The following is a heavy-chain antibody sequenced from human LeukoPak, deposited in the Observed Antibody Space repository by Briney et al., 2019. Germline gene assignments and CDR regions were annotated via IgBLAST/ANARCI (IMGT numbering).Heavy chain of an antibody. Sequence: PGGSLRLSCAASGFTFSIYEMNWVLQAPGKGLEWVSYISSSGSTIYYADSVKGRFTISRDNAKSSLYLQMNSLRAEDTAVYYCARDSPGALDYWGQGTLVTVSS. J-gene: IGHJ4*02. D-gene: IGHD3-10*01. CDR1: GFTFSIYE. CDR2: ISSSGSTI. V-gene: IGHV3-48*03. CDR3: ARDSPGALDY.